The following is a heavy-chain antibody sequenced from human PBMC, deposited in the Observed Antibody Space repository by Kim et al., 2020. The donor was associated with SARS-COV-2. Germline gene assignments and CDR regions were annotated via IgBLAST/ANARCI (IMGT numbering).Heavy chain of an antibody. Sequence: ASVKVSCRASGYNFTDYYLHWVRQAPGQGLEWVGRVNPYSGRTTYAQRFQGRVTMTAATSIATAYMELSGLKSDDSATYFCVVPDLVEDQDTWGQGTLITVSA. V-gene: IGHV1-2*06. CDR3: VVPDLVEDQDT. CDR2: VNPYSGRT. CDR1: GYNFTDYY. D-gene: IGHD2-21*01. J-gene: IGHJ5*02.